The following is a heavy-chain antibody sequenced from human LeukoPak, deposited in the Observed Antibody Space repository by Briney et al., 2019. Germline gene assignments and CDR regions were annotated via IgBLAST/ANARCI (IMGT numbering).Heavy chain of an antibody. J-gene: IGHJ4*02. V-gene: IGHV4-39*07. Sequence: SETLSLTCTVSGGSISSSSYYWGWIRQPPGKGLEWIGSIYYSGSTYYNPSLKSRVTISVDTSKNQFSLKLSSVTAADTAVYYCARDQDDLLGYCSSTSCPRVDDYWGQGTLVTVSS. CDR2: IYYSGST. CDR1: GGSISSSSYY. CDR3: ARDQDDLLGYCSSTSCPRVDDY. D-gene: IGHD2-2*01.